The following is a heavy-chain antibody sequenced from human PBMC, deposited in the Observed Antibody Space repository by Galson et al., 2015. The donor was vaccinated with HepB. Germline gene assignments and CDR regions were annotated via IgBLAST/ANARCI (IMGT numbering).Heavy chain of an antibody. CDR1: GFTFSSYG. CDR3: ASSGSGIRGGSFDY. Sequence: SLRLSCAASGFTFSSYGMHWVRQAPGKGLEWVAVISYDGSNKYYADSVKGRFTISRDNSKNTLYLQMNSLRAEDTAVYYCASSGSGIRGGSFDYWGQGTLVTVSS. D-gene: IGHD3-10*01. V-gene: IGHV3-30*03. J-gene: IGHJ4*02. CDR2: ISYDGSNK.